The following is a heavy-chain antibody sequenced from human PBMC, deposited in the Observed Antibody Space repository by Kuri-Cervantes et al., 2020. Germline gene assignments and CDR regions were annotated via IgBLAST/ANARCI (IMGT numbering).Heavy chain of an antibody. CDR2: IRWNSGSI. CDR3: AKDLDGWLQLNYGMDV. D-gene: IGHD5-24*01. Sequence: SLKISCAASGFTFDDYAMHWVRQAPGKGLEWVSGIRWNSGSIGYADSVKGRFTISRDNAKNSLYLQMNSLRAEDTAVYYCAKDLDGWLQLNYGMDVWGQGTTVTVSS. V-gene: IGHV3-9*01. CDR1: GFTFDDYA. J-gene: IGHJ6*02.